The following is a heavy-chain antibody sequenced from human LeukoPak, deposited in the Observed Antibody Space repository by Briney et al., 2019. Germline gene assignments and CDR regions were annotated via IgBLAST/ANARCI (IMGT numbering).Heavy chain of an antibody. CDR3: ARDEWGDAFDI. CDR1: GFTFSSYS. CDR2: ISSSSSYI. D-gene: IGHD1-26*01. V-gene: IGHV3-21*01. Sequence: KPGGSLRLSCAASGFTFSSYSMNWVRQAPGKGLEWVSSISSSSSYIHSADSVRGGFTISRDNAKNSLFLQMNRLRAEDTAVYYCARDEWGDAFDIWGQGTMVTVFS. J-gene: IGHJ3*02.